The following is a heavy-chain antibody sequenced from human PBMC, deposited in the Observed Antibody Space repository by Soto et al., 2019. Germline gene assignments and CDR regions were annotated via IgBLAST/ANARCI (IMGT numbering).Heavy chain of an antibody. D-gene: IGHD2-2*01. CDR2: IIPIFGTA. CDR3: ARTNWDIVVVPAAIPYNWFDP. CDR1: GGTFSSYA. V-gene: IGHV1-69*13. Sequence: ASVKVSCKASGGTFSSYAISWVRQAPGQGLEWMGGIIPIFGTANYAQKFQGRVTITADESTSTAYMELSSLRSEDTAVYYCARTNWDIVVVPAAIPYNWFDPWGQGTLVTVSS. J-gene: IGHJ5*02.